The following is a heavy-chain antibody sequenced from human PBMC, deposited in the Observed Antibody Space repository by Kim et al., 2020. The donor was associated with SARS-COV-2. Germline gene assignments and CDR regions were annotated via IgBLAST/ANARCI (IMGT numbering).Heavy chain of an antibody. CDR2: VSGSGGST. CDR1: GFTFSSYA. Sequence: GGSLRLSCAASGFTFSSYAMNWVRQAPGKGLEWVSSVSGSGGSTYYADSVKDRFTISRDNSKNTLYLQLYSLRAEDAAVNYCARDRSGWYYFDYLGQGT. D-gene: IGHD6-19*01. V-gene: IGHV3-23*01. CDR3: ARDRSGWYYFDY. J-gene: IGHJ4*02.